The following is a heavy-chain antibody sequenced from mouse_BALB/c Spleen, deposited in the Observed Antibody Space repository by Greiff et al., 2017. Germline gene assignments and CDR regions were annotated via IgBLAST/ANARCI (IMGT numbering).Heavy chain of an antibody. CDR2: INPYNDGT. CDR3: AREGAYYRYFYAMDD. J-gene: IGHJ4*01. V-gene: IGHV1-14*01. Sequence: VQLQQSGPELVKPGASVKMSCKASGYTFTSYVMHWVKQKPGQGLEWIGYINPYNDGTKYNEKFKGKATLTSDKSSSAAYMELSSLTSEDSAVYYCAREGAYYRYFYAMDDWGQGTSVTVSS. D-gene: IGHD2-14*01. CDR1: GYTFTSYV.